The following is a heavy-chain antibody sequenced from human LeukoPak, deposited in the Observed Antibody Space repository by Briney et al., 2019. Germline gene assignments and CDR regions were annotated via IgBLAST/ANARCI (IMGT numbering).Heavy chain of an antibody. D-gene: IGHD3-10*01. CDR1: GFTFSNYG. J-gene: IGHJ6*02. Sequence: GGSLRLSCAASGFTFSNYGIHWVRQAPGKGLEWVSAISGSGGSTYYADSVKGRFTISRDNSKNTLYLQMNSLRAEDTAVYYCAKDVWFGELLYDYYYYGMDVWGQGTTVTVSS. V-gene: IGHV3-23*01. CDR3: AKDVWFGELLYDYYYYGMDV. CDR2: ISGSGGST.